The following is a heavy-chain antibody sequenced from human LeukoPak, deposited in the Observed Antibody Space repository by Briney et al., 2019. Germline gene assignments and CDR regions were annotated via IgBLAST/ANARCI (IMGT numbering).Heavy chain of an antibody. CDR3: ARHLRGDGQGWFDP. CDR1: GGSISSSTYY. J-gene: IGHJ5*02. D-gene: IGHD5-24*01. Sequence: SETLSLTCTVSGGSISSSTYYWGWIRQPPGKGPEWIGTIYYSGSTYYNPSLKSRVTISVDTSKNQFSLKLSSVTATDTALYYCARHLRGDGQGWFDPWGRGTLVTVSA. CDR2: IYYSGST. V-gene: IGHV4-39*01.